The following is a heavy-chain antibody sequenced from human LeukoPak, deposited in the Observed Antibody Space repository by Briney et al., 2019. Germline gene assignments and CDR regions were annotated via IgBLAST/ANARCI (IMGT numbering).Heavy chain of an antibody. V-gene: IGHV3-21*01. J-gene: IGHJ6*03. CDR3: ARSYYDFWSGQYYMDV. CDR1: GFTFSSYS. Sequence: GGSLRLSCAASGFTFSSYSMNWVRQAPGKGLEWVSSISSSSSYIYYADSVKGRFTISRDNAKNSLYLQMNSLRAEDTAVYYCARSYYDFWSGQYYMDVWGKGTRSPSP. CDR2: ISSSSSYI. D-gene: IGHD3-3*01.